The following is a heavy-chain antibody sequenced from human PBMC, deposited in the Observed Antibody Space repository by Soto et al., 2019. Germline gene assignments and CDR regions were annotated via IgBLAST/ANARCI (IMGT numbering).Heavy chain of an antibody. J-gene: IGHJ4*02. D-gene: IGHD1-26*01. Sequence: GASVKVSCKASGYTFTGYYMHWVRQAPGQGLEWMGWIDPNSGGTNYAQKFQGRVTITADESTSTAYMELSSLRSEDTAVYYCAREKVGAVDYWGQGTLVTVSS. CDR1: GYTFTGYY. CDR2: IDPNSGGT. V-gene: IGHV1-2*02. CDR3: AREKVGAVDY.